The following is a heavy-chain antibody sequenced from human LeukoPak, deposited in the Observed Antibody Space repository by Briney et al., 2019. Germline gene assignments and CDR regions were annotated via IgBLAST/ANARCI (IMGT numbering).Heavy chain of an antibody. CDR1: GGTFRSYA. CDR3: AREDMIMGEGWFDP. D-gene: IGHD3-16*01. J-gene: IGHJ5*02. V-gene: IGHV1-69*01. Sequence: SVKVSCKASGGTFRSYAISWVRQAPGQGLEWMGGIIPIFGTANYAQKFQGRVTITADESTSTAYMELSSLRSEDTAVYYCAREDMIMGEGWFDPWGQGTLVTVSS. CDR2: IIPIFGTA.